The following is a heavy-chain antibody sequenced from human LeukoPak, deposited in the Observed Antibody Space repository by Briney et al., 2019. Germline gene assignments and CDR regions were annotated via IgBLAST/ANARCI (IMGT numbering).Heavy chain of an antibody. CDR1: GFTFSSYA. CDR3: AKGLSLNYFDY. D-gene: IGHD5/OR15-5a*01. Sequence: GGSLRLSCAASGFTFSSYAMSWVRQAPGKGLEGVSAISGSGGSTYYADSVKGRFTISIDNSKNTLYLQMNSLRAEDTAVYYCAKGLSLNYFDYWGQGTLVTVSS. CDR2: ISGSGGST. V-gene: IGHV3-23*01. J-gene: IGHJ4*02.